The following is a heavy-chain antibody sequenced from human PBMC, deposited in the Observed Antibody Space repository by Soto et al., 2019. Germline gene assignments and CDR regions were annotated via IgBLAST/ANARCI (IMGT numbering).Heavy chain of an antibody. V-gene: IGHV4-59*01. CDR2: IYYSGST. J-gene: IGHJ6*02. CDR3: ARTTMVRGVINDYYYGMDV. CDR1: GGSISSYY. Sequence: SETLSLTCTVSGGSISSYYWSWIRQPPGKGLEWIGYIYYSGSTNYNPSLRSRVTISVDTSKNQFSLKLSSVTAADTAVYYCARTTMVRGVINDYYYGMDVWGQGTTVTVSS. D-gene: IGHD3-10*01.